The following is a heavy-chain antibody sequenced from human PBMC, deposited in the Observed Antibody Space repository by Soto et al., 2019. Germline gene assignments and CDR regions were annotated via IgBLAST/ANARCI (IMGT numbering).Heavy chain of an antibody. CDR1: GFTFSSYA. D-gene: IGHD6-19*01. CDR2: ISGSGGST. V-gene: IGHV3-23*01. J-gene: IGHJ3*02. Sequence: EVQLLESRGGLVQPGGSLRLSCAASGFTFSSYAMSWVRQAPGKGLEWVSAISGSGGSTYYADSVKGRFTISRDNSKNTLYLQMNSLRAEDTAVYYCAKSGSGWYHAFDIWGQGTMVTVSS. CDR3: AKSGSGWYHAFDI.